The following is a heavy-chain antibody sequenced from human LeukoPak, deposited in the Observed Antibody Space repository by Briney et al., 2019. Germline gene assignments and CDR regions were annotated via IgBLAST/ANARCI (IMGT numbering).Heavy chain of an antibody. V-gene: IGHV3-30*02. CDR3: AKGFSMTTPYYFHY. CDR1: GFTFSSYG. Sequence: GGSLRLSCAASGFTFSSYGMHWFRQAPGRGLEWVAFIRYDGSNKYYADSVKGRFTISRDNSKNTLYLQMNSLRAEDTAVYYCAKGFSMTTPYYFHYWGQGTLVTVSS. J-gene: IGHJ4*02. D-gene: IGHD4-11*01. CDR2: IRYDGSNK.